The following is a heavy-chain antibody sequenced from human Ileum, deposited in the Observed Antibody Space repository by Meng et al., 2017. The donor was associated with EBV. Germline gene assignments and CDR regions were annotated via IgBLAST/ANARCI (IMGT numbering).Heavy chain of an antibody. V-gene: IGHV4-4*02. CDR3: ARSSPIVRGLDY. CDR1: AGSVGGSDG. CDR2: VYYHGAT. J-gene: IGHJ4*02. D-gene: IGHD3-10*01. Sequence: RLAWSVPGVVEPWGALSLACAACAGSVGGSDGGGWGRPPPGKGLEWIGEVYYHGATNYHPSLKSRVTISLDKSKNEVNLHLNSLTAADTAVYFCARSSPIVRGLDYWGQGTLVTVSS.